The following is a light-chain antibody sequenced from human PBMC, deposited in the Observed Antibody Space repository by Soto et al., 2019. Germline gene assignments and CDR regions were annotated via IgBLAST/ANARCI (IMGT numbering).Light chain of an antibody. CDR3: QQYGSSPLT. J-gene: IGKJ4*01. V-gene: IGKV3-20*01. CDR1: QSVGSD. Sequence: EIVMTQSPATLSVSPGERATLSCRASQSVGSDLAWYQQKPGQAPRLLIYGASSRATGITDRFSGSGSGTDFTLTISRLEPEDFAVYYCQQYGSSPLTFGGGTKVDI. CDR2: GAS.